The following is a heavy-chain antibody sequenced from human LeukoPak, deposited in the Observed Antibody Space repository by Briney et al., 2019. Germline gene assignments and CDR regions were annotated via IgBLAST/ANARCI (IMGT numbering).Heavy chain of an antibody. CDR3: AKVGAYGDYAGHDY. J-gene: IGHJ4*02. Sequence: SETLSLTCDVSGYSIRSGSHWGWIRQPPGKGLEWIGCMFHSGDTYHNPSLKSRVTISADTSKNQFSLKLTSVTAADTAVYYCAKVGAYGDYAGHDYWGQGTLVTVSS. CDR2: MFHSGDT. D-gene: IGHD4-17*01. V-gene: IGHV4-38-2*01. CDR1: GYSIRSGSH.